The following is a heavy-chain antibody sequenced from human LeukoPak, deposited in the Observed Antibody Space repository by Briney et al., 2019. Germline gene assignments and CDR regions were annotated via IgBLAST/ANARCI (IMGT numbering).Heavy chain of an antibody. V-gene: IGHV1-69*13. J-gene: IGHJ6*03. CDR1: GGTFSSYA. D-gene: IGHD6-19*01. CDR3: AQAEGGGSSDWAVYYYYYYMDV. Sequence: SVKVSCKASGGTFSSYAISWVRQAPGQGLEWMGGIIPIFGTANYAQKFQGGVTITADESTSTAYMELSSLRSEDTAVYFCAQAEGGGSSDWAVYYYYYYMDVWGKGTTVTVSS. CDR2: IIPIFGTA.